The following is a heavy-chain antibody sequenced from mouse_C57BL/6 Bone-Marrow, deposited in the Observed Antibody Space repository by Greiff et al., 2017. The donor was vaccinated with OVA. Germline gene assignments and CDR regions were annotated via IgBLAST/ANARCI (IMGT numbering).Heavy chain of an antibody. Sequence: EVQLVESGGDLVKPGGSLKLSCAASGFTFSSYGMSWVRQTPDKRLEWVATISSGGSYTYYPDSVKGRFTISRDNAKNTLYLQMSSLKSEDTAMYYCARHLGFHWYFDVWGTGTTVTVSS. CDR2: ISSGGSYT. V-gene: IGHV5-6*01. CDR3: ARHLGFHWYFDV. J-gene: IGHJ1*03. D-gene: IGHD4-1*01. CDR1: GFTFSSYG.